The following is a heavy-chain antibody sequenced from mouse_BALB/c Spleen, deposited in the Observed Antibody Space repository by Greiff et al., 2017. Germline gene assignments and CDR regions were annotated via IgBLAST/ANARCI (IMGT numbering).Heavy chain of an antibody. CDR2: ISYSGST. V-gene: IGHV3-2*02. CDR1: GYSITSDYA. CDR3: ARRDMGYYLYFDV. Sequence: EVKLVESGPGLVKPSQSLSLTCTVTGYSITSDYAWNWIRQFPGNKLEWMGYISYSGSTSYNPSLKSRISITRDTSKNQFFLQLNSVTTEDTATYYCARRDMGYYLYFDVWGAGTTVTVSS. J-gene: IGHJ1*01. D-gene: IGHD2-3*01.